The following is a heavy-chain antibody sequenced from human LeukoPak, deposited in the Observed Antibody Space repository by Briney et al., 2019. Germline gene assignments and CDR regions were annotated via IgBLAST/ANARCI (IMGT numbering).Heavy chain of an antibody. V-gene: IGHV1-46*01. Sequence: GASVKVSCKASGYTFTSYYMHWVRQAPGQGLEWMGIINPSGGSTSYAQKFQGRVTMTRDTSTSTVYMDLSSLRSEDTAVYYCARVAVAGSYYYYYGMDVWGQGTTVTVSS. CDR2: INPSGGST. CDR1: GYTFTSYY. J-gene: IGHJ6*02. CDR3: ARVAVAGSYYYYYGMDV. D-gene: IGHD6-19*01.